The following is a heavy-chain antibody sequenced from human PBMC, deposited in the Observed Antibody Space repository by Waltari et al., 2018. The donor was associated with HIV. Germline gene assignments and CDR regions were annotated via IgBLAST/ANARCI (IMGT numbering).Heavy chain of an antibody. CDR2: ISGSGDST. J-gene: IGHJ4*02. V-gene: IGHV3-23*01. CDR1: GFPFSRYA. D-gene: IGHD2-15*01. CDR3: AKARALVVVAATNY. Sequence: EVQLLESGGGLVQPGGSLRLSCAASGFPFSRYAMSWVRPAPGKGLEWVSTISGSGDSTYYADSVKGRFTISRDNSKNTVYLQMNSLRAEDSAVYYCAKARALVVVAATNYWGQGTLVTVSS.